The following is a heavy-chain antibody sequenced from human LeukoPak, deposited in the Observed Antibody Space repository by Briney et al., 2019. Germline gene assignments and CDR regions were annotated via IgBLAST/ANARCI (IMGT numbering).Heavy chain of an antibody. Sequence: PSETLSLTCTVSGGSISSYYWSWIRQPPGKGLEWIGYIYYSGSTNYNPSLKSRVTISVDTSKNQFSLKLSSVTAADTAVYYCARGNKLYYYDSSGYYQYFDYWGQGTQVTVSS. CDR2: IYYSGST. CDR1: GGSISSYY. V-gene: IGHV4-59*01. CDR3: ARGNKLYYYDSSGYYQYFDY. D-gene: IGHD3-22*01. J-gene: IGHJ4*02.